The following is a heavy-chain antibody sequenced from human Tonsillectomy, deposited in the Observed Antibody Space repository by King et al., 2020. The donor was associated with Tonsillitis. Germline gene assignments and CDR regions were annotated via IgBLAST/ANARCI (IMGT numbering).Heavy chain of an antibody. J-gene: IGHJ4*02. Sequence: VQLVESGGGVVQPGGSLKLSCAASGFIFGAYGMHWVRQAPDKGLEWVAFIRFDGRNEYHADSVKGRFTVSRDNSKNTLYLQMNSLRSEDTAAYYCAQDPGEIPSVDYYFDYWGQGTLVTVSS. V-gene: IGHV3-30*02. D-gene: IGHD1-26*01. CDR3: AQDPGEIPSVDYYFDY. CDR1: GFIFGAYG. CDR2: IRFDGRNE.